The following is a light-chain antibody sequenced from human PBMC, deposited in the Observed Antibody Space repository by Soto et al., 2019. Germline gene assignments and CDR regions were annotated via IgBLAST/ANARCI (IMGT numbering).Light chain of an antibody. CDR1: SSDVGAYNY. J-gene: IGLJ1*01. CDR3: SSYAGHDVYV. CDR2: EVS. V-gene: IGLV2-8*01. Sequence: QSVLTQPPSASGSPGQSVTISCTGTSSDVGAYNYVSWYQQHPGKAPKLMIYEVSERPSGVPDRFSGSKSGNTASLTVSGLQTEDEADYYCSSYAGHDVYVFGTGTKVTVL.